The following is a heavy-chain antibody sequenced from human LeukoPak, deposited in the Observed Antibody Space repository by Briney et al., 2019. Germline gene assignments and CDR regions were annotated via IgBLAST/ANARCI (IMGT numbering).Heavy chain of an antibody. J-gene: IGHJ4*02. CDR2: ISSSSSYT. CDR1: GFTFGDYY. V-gene: IGHV3-11*06. D-gene: IGHD6-19*01. Sequence: GGSLRLSCAASGFTFGDYYMSWIRQAPGKGLEWVSYISSSSSYTNYADSVKGRFTISRDNAKNSLYLQMNSLRAEDTAVYYCARVGSSGWRYFDYWGQGTLVTVSS. CDR3: ARVGSSGWRYFDY.